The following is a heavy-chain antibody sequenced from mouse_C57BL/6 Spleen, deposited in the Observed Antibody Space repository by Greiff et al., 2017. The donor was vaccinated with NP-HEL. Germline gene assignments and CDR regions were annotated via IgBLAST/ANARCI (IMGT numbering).Heavy chain of an antibody. D-gene: IGHD2-5*01. J-gene: IGHJ1*03. V-gene: IGHV3-6*01. Sequence: DVKLVESGPGLVKPSQSLSLTCSVTGYSITSGYYWNWIRQFPGNKLEWMGYISYDGSNNYNPSLKNRISITRDTSKNQFFLKLNSVTTEDTATYYCARDLYYSTRYWYFDVWGTGTTVTVSS. CDR3: ARDLYYSTRYWYFDV. CDR1: GYSITSGYY. CDR2: ISYDGSN.